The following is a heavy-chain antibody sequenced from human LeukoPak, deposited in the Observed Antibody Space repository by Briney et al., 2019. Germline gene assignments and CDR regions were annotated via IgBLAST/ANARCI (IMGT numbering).Heavy chain of an antibody. J-gene: IGHJ6*02. Sequence: ASVKVSCKASGYTFTSYDVNWVRQATGQGLEWMGWMNPNSGNTGYAQKFQGRVTMTRNTSISTAYMELSSLRSEDTAVYYCARLSGSSGDYYYGMDVWGQGTTVTVSS. D-gene: IGHD6-13*01. CDR1: GYTFTSYD. V-gene: IGHV1-8*01. CDR2: MNPNSGNT. CDR3: ARLSGSSGDYYYGMDV.